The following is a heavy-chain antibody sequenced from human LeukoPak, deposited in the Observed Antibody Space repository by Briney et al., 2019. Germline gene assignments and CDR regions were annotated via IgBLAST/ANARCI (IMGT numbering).Heavy chain of an antibody. Sequence: SETLSLTCTVSGGCISSSSYYWGWIRQPPGKGLEWIGSIYYTGSTYYNPSLKSRVTISVDTSKNQFSLKLTSVTSADTAVYYCTTGNYWGQGTLVTVSS. J-gene: IGHJ4*02. V-gene: IGHV4-39*01. CDR1: GGCISSSSYY. CDR2: IYYTGST. D-gene: IGHD1-14*01. CDR3: TTGNY.